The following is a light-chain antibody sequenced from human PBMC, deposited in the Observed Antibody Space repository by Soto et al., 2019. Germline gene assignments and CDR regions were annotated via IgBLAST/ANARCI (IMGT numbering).Light chain of an antibody. V-gene: IGKV3-11*01. Sequence: EIVLTQSPGTLSLSPGERATLSCRASQSVTSPFLAWYQQKPGQPPRLLIYSTSNRATGIPARFSGSGSGTDFTLTISGLEPEDFAVYYCQQRTNRPPITFGQGTRLEIK. CDR2: STS. CDR3: QQRTNRPPIT. CDR1: QSVTSP. J-gene: IGKJ5*01.